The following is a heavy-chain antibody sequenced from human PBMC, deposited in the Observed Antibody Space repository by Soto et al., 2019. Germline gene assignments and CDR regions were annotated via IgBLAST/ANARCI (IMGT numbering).Heavy chain of an antibody. Sequence: GGSLRLSCAASGFTFSNYGMDWVRQAPGKGLEWVVAVVYDGSKKYYADSVKGRFTVSRDNYKNTLFLEMNALRAEDTAVYYCARDRGYRRYFDSSGFWADSWGQGTLVTVSS. D-gene: IGHD3-22*01. CDR2: VVYDGSKK. J-gene: IGHJ4*02. CDR1: GFTFSNYG. V-gene: IGHV3-33*08. CDR3: ARDRGYRRYFDSSGFWADS.